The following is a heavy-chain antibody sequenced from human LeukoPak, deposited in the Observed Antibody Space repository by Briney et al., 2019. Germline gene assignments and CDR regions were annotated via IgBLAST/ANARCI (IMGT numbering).Heavy chain of an antibody. CDR1: GGSFNSYY. CDR3: ARRERSRSGRINY. CDR2: INHSGST. D-gene: IGHD6-13*01. Sequence: SETLSLTCAVYGGSFNSYYWIWIRQPPGKGLQWIGEINHSGSTNYNPSLKSRVTISVDTSKNQFSLKLSSVTAADTAVYYCARRERSRSGRINYWGQGTLVTVSS. V-gene: IGHV4-34*01. J-gene: IGHJ4*02.